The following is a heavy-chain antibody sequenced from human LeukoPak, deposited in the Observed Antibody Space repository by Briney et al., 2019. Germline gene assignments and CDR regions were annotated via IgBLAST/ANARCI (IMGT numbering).Heavy chain of an antibody. Sequence: PSETLSLTCTVSGGSISSYYWSWLRQPPGKGLEWIGYIYYSGSTNYNPSLKSRVTISEDTSKNQFSLKLSSVTAADTAVYYCARDLSSWFDPWGQGTLVTVSS. CDR3: ARDLSSWFDP. D-gene: IGHD3-10*01. CDR2: IYYSGST. J-gene: IGHJ5*02. CDR1: GGSISSYY. V-gene: IGHV4-59*01.